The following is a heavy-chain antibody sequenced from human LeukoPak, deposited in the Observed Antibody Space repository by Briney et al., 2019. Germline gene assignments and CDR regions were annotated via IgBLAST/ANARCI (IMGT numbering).Heavy chain of an antibody. D-gene: IGHD3-9*01. V-gene: IGHV4-39*07. Sequence: PSETLSLTCTVSGGSISSSSYYWGWIRQPPGKGLEWIGSIYYSGSTYYNPSLKSRVTISVDTSKNQFSLKLSSVTAADTAVYYCARDYHFDWLLRLERYYFDYWGQGTLVTVSS. CDR2: IYYSGST. J-gene: IGHJ4*02. CDR1: GGSISSSSYY. CDR3: ARDYHFDWLLRLERYYFDY.